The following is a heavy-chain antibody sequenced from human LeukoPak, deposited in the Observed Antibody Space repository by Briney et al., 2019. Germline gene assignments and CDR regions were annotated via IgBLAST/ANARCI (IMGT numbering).Heavy chain of an antibody. Sequence: PSETQSLTCTVSGGSISSYYWSWIRQPPGKGLEWIGYIYYSGSTNYNPSLKSRVTISVDTSKNQFSLKLSSVTAADTAVYYCARATNPDYGDYVFDYWGQGTLVTVSS. CDR1: GGSISSYY. J-gene: IGHJ4*02. CDR3: ARATNPDYGDYVFDY. V-gene: IGHV4-59*01. CDR2: IYYSGST. D-gene: IGHD4-17*01.